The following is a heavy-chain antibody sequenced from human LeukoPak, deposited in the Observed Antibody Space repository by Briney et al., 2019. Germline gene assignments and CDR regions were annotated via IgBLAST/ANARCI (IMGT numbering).Heavy chain of an antibody. V-gene: IGHV3-21*04. D-gene: IGHD5-12*01. J-gene: IGHJ5*02. Sequence: PGGSLRLSCAASGFTFSSYSMNWVRQAPGKGLEWVSSISSSSYIYYADSVKGRFTISRDNAKNSLYLQMNSLRSEDTGVYYCARDAYSGYDSSGWFDPWGQGTLVTVSS. CDR2: ISSSSYI. CDR3: ARDAYSGYDSSGWFDP. CDR1: GFTFSSYS.